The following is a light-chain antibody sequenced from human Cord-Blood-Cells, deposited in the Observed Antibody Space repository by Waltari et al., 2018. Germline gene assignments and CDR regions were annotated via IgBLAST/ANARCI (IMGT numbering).Light chain of an antibody. Sequence: DIVMTQSPESLAVSLGERATINCQSSQSVLYSSNNKNYLAWYQQKPGQPPKLLIYWASTRESGVPDRFSGSGSGTDFTLTISSLQAEDVAVYYCQQYYSTPYTFGQGTKLEIK. V-gene: IGKV4-1*01. CDR2: WAS. CDR3: QQYYSTPYT. CDR1: QSVLYSSNNKNY. J-gene: IGKJ2*01.